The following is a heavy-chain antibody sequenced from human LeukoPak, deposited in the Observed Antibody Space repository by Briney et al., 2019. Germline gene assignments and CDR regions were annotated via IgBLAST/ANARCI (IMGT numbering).Heavy chain of an antibody. Sequence: GGSLRLSCAASGFTFSTYGMHWVRQAPGKGLERVAFIRHDGSNKYYADSVKGRFTISRDSSENTLYLQMSSLRPEDTAVYYCAKDVGNDLTGYYNWFDPWGQGTLVTVSS. D-gene: IGHD3-9*01. CDR2: IRHDGSNK. V-gene: IGHV3-30*02. J-gene: IGHJ5*02. CDR3: AKDVGNDLTGYYNWFDP. CDR1: GFTFSTYG.